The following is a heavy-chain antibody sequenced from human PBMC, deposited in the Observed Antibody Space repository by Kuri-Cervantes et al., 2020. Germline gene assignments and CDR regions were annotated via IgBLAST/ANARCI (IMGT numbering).Heavy chain of an antibody. D-gene: IGHD6-19*01. CDR2: ITDNGGGT. CDR1: GFTFSTYA. V-gene: IGHV3-23*01. CDR3: VKGVWQWLAN. Sequence: GESLKISCAASGFTFSTYAMTWVRQAPGKGLEWDSSITDNGGGTFYADFAKGRFTISRDNSKNTLYLQMNSLRAEDTALYYCVKGVWQWLANWGQGTLVTVSS. J-gene: IGHJ4*02.